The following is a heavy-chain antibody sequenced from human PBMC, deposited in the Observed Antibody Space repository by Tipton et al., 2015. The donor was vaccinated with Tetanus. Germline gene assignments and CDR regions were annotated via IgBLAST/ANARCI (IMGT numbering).Heavy chain of an antibody. V-gene: IGHV3-30-3*01. J-gene: IGHJ4*02. D-gene: IGHD3-3*01. Sequence: QLVQSGGGVVQPGKSRTLSCAASGFTLNNFVMFWVRQRPGKGLEWVAFISSDGSKTDYADSVQGRFTISRDTADNTLFLQMNSLRGDDTAVYYCVREGRVFGPARLSHFDYWGQGTLVTVSS. CDR2: ISSDGSKT. CDR1: GFTLNNFV. CDR3: VREGRVFGPARLSHFDY.